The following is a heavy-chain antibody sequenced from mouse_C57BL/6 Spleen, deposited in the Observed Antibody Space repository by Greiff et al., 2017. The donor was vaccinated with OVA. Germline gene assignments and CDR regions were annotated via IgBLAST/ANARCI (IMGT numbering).Heavy chain of an antibody. D-gene: IGHD2-5*01. CDR2: IDHEDGDP. CDR1: GFNIKDYY. J-gene: IGHJ3*01. V-gene: IGHV14-1*01. CDR3: TTSYYSNYVAY. Sequence: VQLKQSGAELVRPGASVKLSCTASGFNIKDYYMHWVKQRPEQGLEWIGRIDHEDGDPEYAPKFQGKATMTADTSSNTAYLQLSSLTSDDAAVYYCTTSYYSNYVAYWGQGTLVTVSA.